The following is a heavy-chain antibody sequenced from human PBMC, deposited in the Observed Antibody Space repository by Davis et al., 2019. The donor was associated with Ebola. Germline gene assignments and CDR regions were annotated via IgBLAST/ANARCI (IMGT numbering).Heavy chain of an antibody. D-gene: IGHD6-19*01. V-gene: IGHV3-7*05. CDR1: GFTFSGSA. CDR2: IKQDGSEK. J-gene: IGHJ4*02. Sequence: GESLKISCAASGFTFSGSAMHWVRQASGKGLEWVANIKQDGSEKYYVDSVKGRFTISRDNAKNSLYLQMNSLRAEDTAVYYCTTGRAGLDYWGQGTLVTVSS. CDR3: TTGRAGLDY.